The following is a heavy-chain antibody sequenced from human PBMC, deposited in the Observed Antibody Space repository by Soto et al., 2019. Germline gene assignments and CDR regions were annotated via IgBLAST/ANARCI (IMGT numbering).Heavy chain of an antibody. V-gene: IGHV3-30-3*01. J-gene: IGHJ4*02. D-gene: IGHD6-19*01. CDR3: ARLSVAGNWGYYFDY. CDR2: ISYDGNHE. Sequence: QVHLVESGGGVVQPGRSLRLSCAASGFIFTTYAMHWVRQAPGKGLEWVAVISYDGNHEYYADSVRGRFTISRDNSKNTLYLQMDSLRADDTALYYCARLSVAGNWGYYFDYRGQGALVTVSS. CDR1: GFIFTTYA.